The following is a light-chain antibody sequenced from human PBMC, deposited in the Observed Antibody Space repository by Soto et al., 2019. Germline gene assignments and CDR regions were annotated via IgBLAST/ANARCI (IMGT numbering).Light chain of an antibody. V-gene: IGKV3-20*01. CDR1: QSVSSNY. J-gene: IGKJ3*01. CDR2: GAS. Sequence: EIVLTQSPGTLSLSPGERATLSCRASQSVSSNYLAWYQQKPGQAPRLLIYGASGRATGIPDRFSRSGSGTDFTLTISRLEPEDFAVYYCQQYGSSTGFTFGPGTKVDIK. CDR3: QQYGSSTGFT.